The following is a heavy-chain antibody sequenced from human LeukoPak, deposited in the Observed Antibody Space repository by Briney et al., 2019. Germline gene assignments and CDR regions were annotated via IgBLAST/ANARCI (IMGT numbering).Heavy chain of an antibody. V-gene: IGHV1-2*02. CDR1: GYTFIDYY. J-gene: IGHJ6*03. CDR2: INPNSGGT. D-gene: IGHD3-10*01. Sequence: GASVKVSCKASGYTFIDYYIHWVRQAPGQGPEWMGWINPNSGGTKHTRNLQGRVTMTRNTSISTAYMELSSLRYDDTAVYYCARDQRVNEPYYYYYMDVWGKGTTVTISS. CDR3: ARDQRVNEPYYYYYMDV.